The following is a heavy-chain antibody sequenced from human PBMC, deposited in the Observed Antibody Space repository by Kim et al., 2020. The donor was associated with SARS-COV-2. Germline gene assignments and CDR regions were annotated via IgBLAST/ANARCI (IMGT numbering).Heavy chain of an antibody. D-gene: IGHD6-13*01. V-gene: IGHV4-31*02. J-gene: IGHJ4*02. Sequence: YYNPSLKSRVTISVDTSKNQFSLKLSSVTAADTAVYYCARDSGAAAGLDYWGQGTLVTVSS. CDR3: ARDSGAAAGLDY.